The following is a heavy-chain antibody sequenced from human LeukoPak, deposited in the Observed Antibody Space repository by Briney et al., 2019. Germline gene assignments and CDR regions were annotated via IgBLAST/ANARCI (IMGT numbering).Heavy chain of an antibody. J-gene: IGHJ4*02. V-gene: IGHV3-23*01. CDR1: GFTFNIYA. D-gene: IGHD3-10*01. Sequence: SGGSLRLSCAASGFTFNIYAMSWVRQAPGKGLEWVSAISGSGGSTYYADSVKGRLTISRDNSKNTMYLQMNSLRTEDTPLYYCAKEYGSGSYYYDYWGQGTLVTVSS. CDR2: ISGSGGST. CDR3: AKEYGSGSYYYDY.